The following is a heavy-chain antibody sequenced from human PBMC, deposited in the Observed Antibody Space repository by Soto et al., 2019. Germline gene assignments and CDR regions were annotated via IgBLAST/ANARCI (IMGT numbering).Heavy chain of an antibody. Sequence: GESLKISCKGSGYTFPNYWIGLVRQMPGKGLEWMGTIYPGDSDTRYSPSFQGQVSISADKSISTAYLQWSSLKASDTAMYYCARHSGNNLSPFDYWGQGTLVTVSS. J-gene: IGHJ4*02. V-gene: IGHV5-51*01. CDR1: GYTFPNYW. CDR3: ARHSGNNLSPFDY. CDR2: IYPGDSDT. D-gene: IGHD1-26*01.